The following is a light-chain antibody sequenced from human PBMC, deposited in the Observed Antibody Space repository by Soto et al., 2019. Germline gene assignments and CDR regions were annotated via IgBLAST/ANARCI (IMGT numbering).Light chain of an antibody. V-gene: IGKV3-15*01. CDR1: QSVSSY. CDR3: QQYNNLPRT. CDR2: GAS. J-gene: IGKJ1*01. Sequence: EIFMTQSPATLSVSRWERVTLSWRASQSVSSYLAWYQQKPGQPPRLLIYGASTRATGIPARFSGSGSGTEFTLTISSLQSEDFAVYYCQQYNNLPRTFGQGTKVDIK.